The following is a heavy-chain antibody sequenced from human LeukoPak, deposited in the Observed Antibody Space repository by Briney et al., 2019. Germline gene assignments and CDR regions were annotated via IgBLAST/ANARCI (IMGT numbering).Heavy chain of an antibody. J-gene: IGHJ3*02. V-gene: IGHV4-39*07. Sequence: PSETLSLTCTVSGGSISSSSYYWGWIRQPPGKGLEWIGSIFYSGSTYYNPSLKSRVTMSVDTSKNQFSLKLSSVTAADTAVYYCVRDRVLGAFDIWGQGTMVTVSS. CDR3: VRDRVLGAFDI. CDR1: GGSISSSSYY. CDR2: IFYSGST. D-gene: IGHD3-16*01.